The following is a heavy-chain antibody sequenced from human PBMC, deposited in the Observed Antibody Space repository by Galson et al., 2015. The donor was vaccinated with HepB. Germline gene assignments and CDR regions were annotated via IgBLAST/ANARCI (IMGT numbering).Heavy chain of an antibody. CDR1: GDSVSSHSAA. CDR3: ARVDTNIYGMDV. D-gene: IGHD5-18*01. CDR2: TYYRSKWYN. Sequence: CAISGDSVSSHSAAWNWIRQSPSRGLEWLGRTYYRSKWYNDYAVSVKSRITINPDTSKNQFSLQLNSVTPEDTAVYYCARVDTNIYGMDVWVQGTTVTVSS. J-gene: IGHJ6*02. V-gene: IGHV6-1*01.